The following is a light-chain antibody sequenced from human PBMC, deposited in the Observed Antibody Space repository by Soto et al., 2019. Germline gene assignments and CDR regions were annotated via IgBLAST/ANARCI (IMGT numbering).Light chain of an antibody. J-gene: IGLJ2*01. CDR2: EVS. Sequence: QSALTQPASVSGSPGQSIAISCTGTSSDVGGYNYVSWYQHHPGKAPKLLIYEVSNRPSGVSNRFSGSKSGNTASLTISGLQAEDEGDYYCTSYTSSTTYVVFGGGTKLTVL. CDR3: TSYTSSTTYVV. V-gene: IGLV2-14*01. CDR1: SSDVGGYNY.